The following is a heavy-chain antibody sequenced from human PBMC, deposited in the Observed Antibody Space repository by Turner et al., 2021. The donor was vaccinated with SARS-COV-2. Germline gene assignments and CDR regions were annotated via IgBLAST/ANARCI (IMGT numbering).Heavy chain of an antibody. CDR3: ARDVGAYFDY. CDR2: ISYDGSNK. D-gene: IGHD1-26*01. J-gene: IGHJ4*02. V-gene: IGHV3-30-3*01. CDR1: GFTFSSYA. Sequence: QVQLVVSGVGVVQPGRSLRLSCAASGFTFSSYAMHWVRQAPGKGLEWVALISYDGSNKYYADSVKGRFTISRDNSKNTLYLQMNSLRPEDTAVYYCARDVGAYFDYWGQGTLVTVSS.